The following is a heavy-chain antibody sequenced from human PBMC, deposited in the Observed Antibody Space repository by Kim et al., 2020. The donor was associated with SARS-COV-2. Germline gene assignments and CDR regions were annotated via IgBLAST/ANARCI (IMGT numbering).Heavy chain of an antibody. V-gene: IGHV4-4*02. D-gene: IGHD3-10*01. CDR3: ARRGNYYGSGTFDY. J-gene: IGHJ4*02. Sequence: NPSLKSRVTISVDKSKNQFSLKLSSVTAADTAVDYCARRGNYYGSGTFDYWGQGTLVTVSS.